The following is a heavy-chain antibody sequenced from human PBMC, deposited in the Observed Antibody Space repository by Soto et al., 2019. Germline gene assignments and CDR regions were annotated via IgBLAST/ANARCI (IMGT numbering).Heavy chain of an antibody. CDR2: IYYSGST. CDR1: GGSISSGDYY. CDR3: ARGGHDYCDPGWFDP. J-gene: IGHJ5*02. V-gene: IGHV4-30-4*01. Sequence: QVQLQESGPGLVKPSQTLSLTCTVSGGSISSGDYYWSWIRQPPGKGLEWIGYIYYSGSTYYNPSLKSRVTISVDTSKNQFSLKLSSVTAADTAVYYCARGGHDYCDPGWFDPWGQGTLVTVSS. D-gene: IGHD4-17*01.